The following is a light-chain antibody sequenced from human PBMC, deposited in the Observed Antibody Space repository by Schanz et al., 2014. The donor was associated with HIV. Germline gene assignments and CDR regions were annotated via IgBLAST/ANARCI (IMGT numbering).Light chain of an antibody. J-gene: IGLJ2*01. CDR1: SSDVGSYNL. CDR3: SSYTSSSTLNVV. V-gene: IGLV2-14*02. CDR2: EVS. Sequence: QSALTQPRSVSGSPGQSVTISCTGTSSDVGSYNLVSWYQQHPGKAPKLMIYEVSKRPSGVSNRFSGSKSGNTASLTISGLQAEDEADYYCSSYTSSSTLNVVFGGGTKLTVL.